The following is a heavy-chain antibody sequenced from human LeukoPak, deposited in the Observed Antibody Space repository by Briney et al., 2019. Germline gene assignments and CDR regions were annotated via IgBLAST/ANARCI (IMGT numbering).Heavy chain of an antibody. J-gene: IGHJ3*02. CDR2: IYYSGST. Sequence: SQTLSLTCTVSGGSISSGDYYWSWIRQPPGKGLEWIGYIYYSGSTYYNPSLKSRVTISVDTSKNQFSLKLSSVTAADTAVYYCARMTQVGPRGAFDIWGQGTMVTVSS. CDR1: GGSISSGDYY. D-gene: IGHD3-10*01. V-gene: IGHV4-30-4*01. CDR3: ARMTQVGPRGAFDI.